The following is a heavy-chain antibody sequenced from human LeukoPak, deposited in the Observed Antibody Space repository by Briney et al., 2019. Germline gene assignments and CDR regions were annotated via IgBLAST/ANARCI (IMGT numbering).Heavy chain of an antibody. V-gene: IGHV3-21*01. CDR1: GFTFSTYN. Sequence: PGGSLRLSCEASGFTFSTYNMNWVRQAPGKRLEWVSSITSSSSYVFYADSVKGRFTISRDNAKNSLYLQMNSLRAEDTAVYYCARDQGGGRWYYYYYYMDVWGKGTTVTVSS. CDR3: ARDQGGGRWYYYYYYMDV. CDR2: ITSSSSYV. J-gene: IGHJ6*03. D-gene: IGHD2-15*01.